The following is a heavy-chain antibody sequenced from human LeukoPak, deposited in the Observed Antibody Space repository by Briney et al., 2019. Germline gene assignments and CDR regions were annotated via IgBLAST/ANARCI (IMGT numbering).Heavy chain of an antibody. V-gene: IGHV3-23*01. CDR3: AKTTLPHYYYGMDV. D-gene: IGHD1-1*01. CDR2: ISGSGGST. Sequence: GGSLRLSCAASRFTFSSDAMSWVRQAPGKGLEWVSAISGSGGSTYYADSVKGRFTISRDNSKNTLYLQMNSLRAGDTALYYCAKTTLPHYYYGMDVWGQGTTVTVSS. CDR1: RFTFSSDA. J-gene: IGHJ6*02.